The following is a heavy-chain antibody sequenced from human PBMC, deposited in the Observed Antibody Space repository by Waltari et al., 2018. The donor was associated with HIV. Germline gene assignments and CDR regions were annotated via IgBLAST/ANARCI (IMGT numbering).Heavy chain of an antibody. D-gene: IGHD3-22*01. CDR3: ARVKASYYDGSGFYFLDY. CDR1: GGPTSGYY. V-gene: IGHV4-59*01. Sequence: QVQLQESGPGLVKPSEPLSLICSVSGGPTSGYYWTWLRQPPGKGLEWIGYVHGSGSTKYNPSLQSRVTISIDTSKNQVSLALNSVTAADTAVYFCARVKASYYDGSGFYFLDYWGQGTLVTVSS. J-gene: IGHJ4*02. CDR2: VHGSGST.